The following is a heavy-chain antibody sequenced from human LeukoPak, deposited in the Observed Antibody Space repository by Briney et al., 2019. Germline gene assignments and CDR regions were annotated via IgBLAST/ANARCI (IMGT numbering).Heavy chain of an antibody. Sequence: ASVKVSCKASGGTFSSYAISWVRQAPGQGLEWMGGIIPIFGTANYAQKFQGRVTITADESTSTAYMELSSLRSDDTAVYYCARVAKGRYCSSTSCSWFDPWGQGTMVTVSS. J-gene: IGHJ5*02. CDR3: ARVAKGRYCSSTSCSWFDP. V-gene: IGHV1-69*13. D-gene: IGHD2-2*01. CDR1: GGTFSSYA. CDR2: IIPIFGTA.